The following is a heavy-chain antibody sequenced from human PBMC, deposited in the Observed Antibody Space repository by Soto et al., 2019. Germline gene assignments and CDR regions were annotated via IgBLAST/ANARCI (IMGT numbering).Heavy chain of an antibody. V-gene: IGHV1-69*01. CDR3: ARSHGGEYQLIDAFDI. CDR1: GGTFSTYS. D-gene: IGHD2-8*01. Sequence: QVQLVQSGAEVKKPGSSVKVSCKASGGTFSTYSVSWVRQAPAQGLEWMGGIIPMFGSTKYAQTFQDRVNVTVQQSTSTVYMELRSLRSDDTAVYYCARSHGGEYQLIDAFDIWGQGTKVTVSS. J-gene: IGHJ3*02. CDR2: IIPMFGST.